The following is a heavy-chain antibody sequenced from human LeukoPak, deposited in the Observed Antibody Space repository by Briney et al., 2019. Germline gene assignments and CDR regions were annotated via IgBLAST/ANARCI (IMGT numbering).Heavy chain of an antibody. J-gene: IGHJ4*02. CDR2: ISSSGSTI. Sequence: GGTLRLSCAASGFTFSSYGMTWVRQSPGKGLEWVSYISSSGSTIYYADSVKGRFTLSRDNSKNTLYLQMNSLRAEDTAVFYCAKGGARLHSYYFDYWGQGTLVTVSS. D-gene: IGHD1-26*01. CDR1: GFTFSSYG. CDR3: AKGGARLHSYYFDY. V-gene: IGHV3-48*01.